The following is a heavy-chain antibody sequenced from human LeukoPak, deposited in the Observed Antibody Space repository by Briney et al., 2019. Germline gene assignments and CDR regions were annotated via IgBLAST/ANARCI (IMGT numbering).Heavy chain of an antibody. CDR1: VGSISRGRYY. J-gene: IGHJ6*03. CDR2: IYTSGST. V-gene: IGHV4-61*02. D-gene: IGHD2-15*01. Sequence: PSETLSLTCTVSVGSISRGRYYWSWIRQPAGKGLEWIGRIYTSGSTNYNPSLKSRVTISLDTSKNQFSLKLSSVTAADTAVYYCARNTVLWWYYHMDVWGKGTTVTVSS. CDR3: ARNTVLWWYYHMDV.